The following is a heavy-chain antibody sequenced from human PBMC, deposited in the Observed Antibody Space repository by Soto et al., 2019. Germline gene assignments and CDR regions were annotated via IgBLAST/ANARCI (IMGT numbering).Heavy chain of an antibody. J-gene: IGHJ4*02. V-gene: IGHV4-59*01. CDR3: ARDLAAVPRAFDY. CDR1: GGSISSYF. Sequence: SETLSLTCTVSGGSISSYFYIWVRQPPGKGLEWIGSVYYTGTTDYNPSLKSRVTISVDTSKTQFSLNLRSVTAADTAVYYCARDLAAVPRAFDYWGRGTLVTVPQ. D-gene: IGHD6-13*01. CDR2: VYYTGTT.